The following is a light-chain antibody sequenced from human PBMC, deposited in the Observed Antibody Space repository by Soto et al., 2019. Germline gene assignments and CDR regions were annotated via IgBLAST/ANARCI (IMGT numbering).Light chain of an antibody. CDR1: SNDVGGYNY. CDR3: SSYSSTSTLVL. V-gene: IGLV2-14*03. Sequence: QSALTQPASVSGSPGQSITISCTGSSNDVGGYNYVSWYQQYPGKAPKLMIYDVRHRPSGVSNRFSASKSYNTASLTISGLQPEDEADYYCSSYSSTSTLVLFGGGTKLTVL. J-gene: IGLJ2*01. CDR2: DVR.